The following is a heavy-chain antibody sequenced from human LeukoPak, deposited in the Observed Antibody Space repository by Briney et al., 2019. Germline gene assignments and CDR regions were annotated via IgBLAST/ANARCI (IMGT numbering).Heavy chain of an antibody. CDR1: GYTFTRSY. CDR3: ARDWTTVSGDYYYYYYMDV. J-gene: IGHJ6*03. D-gene: IGHD4-11*01. V-gene: IGHV1-46*01. Sequence: ASLKVSSKASGYTFTRSYMHWVRQSPGQRLEWRGIINTRGGSTSHTQKLPGRVTSTSDMSTSTIYMQLSRPRSPEPPLSYFARDWTTVSGDYYYYYYMDVWGKGTTVTVSS. CDR2: INTRGGST.